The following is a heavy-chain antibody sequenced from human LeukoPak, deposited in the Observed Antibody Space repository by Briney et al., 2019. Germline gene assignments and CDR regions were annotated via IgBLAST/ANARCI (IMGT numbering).Heavy chain of an antibody. D-gene: IGHD6-19*01. CDR1: GFTFSSYS. CDR3: ARGYSSGWYSDY. Sequence: GGSLRLSCAGSGFTFSSYSMTWVRQAPGKGLEWVSSITRSSIYTYYADSVKGRFTISRDNAKKSLYLQMNSLRTEDTAVYYCARGYSSGWYSDYWGQGTLVTVSS. CDR2: ITRSSIYT. V-gene: IGHV3-21*01. J-gene: IGHJ4*02.